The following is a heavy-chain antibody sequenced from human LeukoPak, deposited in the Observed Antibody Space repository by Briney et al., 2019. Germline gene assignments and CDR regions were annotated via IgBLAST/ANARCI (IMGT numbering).Heavy chain of an antibody. D-gene: IGHD3-10*01. J-gene: IGHJ4*02. Sequence: ASVKVSCKASGYTFNNYGITWVRQAPGQGLEWMGWISAYNGNTNYAQKLQGRVTMTTDTSTSTAYMELRSLRSDDTAVYYCARGRVVRGVIATVHDYWGQGTLVTVSS. V-gene: IGHV1-18*01. CDR1: GYTFNNYG. CDR3: ARGRVVRGVIATVHDY. CDR2: ISAYNGNT.